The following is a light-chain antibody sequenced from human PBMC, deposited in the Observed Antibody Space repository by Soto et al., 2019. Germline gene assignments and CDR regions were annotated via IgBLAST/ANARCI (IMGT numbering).Light chain of an antibody. Sequence: EIVLTQSPGTLSLSPGERATLSCRASQSVSSYLAWYQHKPGQAPRLLISGASTGATGIPARFSGSGSGTEFTLTISSLQSEDCAIYYCQQYHTWPITFGGGTKVDI. J-gene: IGKJ4*01. CDR3: QQYHTWPIT. CDR1: QSVSSY. V-gene: IGKV3-15*01. CDR2: GAS.